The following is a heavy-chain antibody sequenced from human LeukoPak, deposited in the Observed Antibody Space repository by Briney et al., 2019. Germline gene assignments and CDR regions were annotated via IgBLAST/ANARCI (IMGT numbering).Heavy chain of an antibody. J-gene: IGHJ3*02. Sequence: PGGSLRLSCAASGFNLGTYSMNWVRQAPGKGLEWVSYISSSGSTMYYADSVKGRFTISRDNAKNSLYLQMNSLRAEDTAVFYCARIFGSSGYPDDAFDIWGQGTMVTVSS. CDR1: GFNLGTYS. D-gene: IGHD3-22*01. V-gene: IGHV3-48*01. CDR3: ARIFGSSGYPDDAFDI. CDR2: ISSSGSTM.